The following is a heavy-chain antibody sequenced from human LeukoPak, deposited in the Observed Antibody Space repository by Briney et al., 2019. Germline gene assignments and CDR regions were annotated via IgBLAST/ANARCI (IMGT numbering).Heavy chain of an antibody. CDR1: GFTFSSYA. Sequence: PGGSLRLSCVASGFTFSSYAMTWVRQAPGKGLKWVSVISVSGGNTYYADSVKGRFTISRDNSKNTLYLQMNSLRVEDTAVYYCAKVAVHSSGWYGFDSWGQGTLVTVSS. J-gene: IGHJ5*01. D-gene: IGHD6-19*01. V-gene: IGHV3-23*01. CDR2: ISVSGGNT. CDR3: AKVAVHSSGWYGFDS.